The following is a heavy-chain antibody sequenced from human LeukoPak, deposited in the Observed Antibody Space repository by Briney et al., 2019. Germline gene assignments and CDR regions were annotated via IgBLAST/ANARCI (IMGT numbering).Heavy chain of an antibody. CDR3: ASVGLGLVLDN. Sequence: EGSLRLSCAASGFTFITYWMTWVRQAPGKGLEWVANIKEDGSEKYYVDSVKGRFTISRDNAKNSLYLQMNSLRAEDTAVYYCASVGLGLVLDNWGQGTLVTVSS. CDR2: IKEDGSEK. J-gene: IGHJ4*02. CDR1: GFTFITYW. V-gene: IGHV3-7*01. D-gene: IGHD6-19*01.